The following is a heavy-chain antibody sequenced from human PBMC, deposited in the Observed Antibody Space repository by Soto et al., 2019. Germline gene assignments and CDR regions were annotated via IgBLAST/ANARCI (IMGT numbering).Heavy chain of an antibody. CDR1: GFTFSSYS. Sequence: GGSLRLSCAASGFTFSSYSMNWVRQAPGKGLEWVSYIRSSSSTIYYADSVKGRFTISRDNAKNSLYLQMNSLRAEDTAVYYCARDYSSYGPFDYWGQGTLVTVSS. J-gene: IGHJ4*02. D-gene: IGHD5-18*01. V-gene: IGHV3-48*01. CDR2: IRSSSSTI. CDR3: ARDYSSYGPFDY.